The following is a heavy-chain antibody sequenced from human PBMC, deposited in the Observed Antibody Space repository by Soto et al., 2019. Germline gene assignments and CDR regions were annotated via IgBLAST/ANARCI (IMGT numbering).Heavy chain of an antibody. CDR3: AGVPSPPHDRSGYTPDY. D-gene: IGHD3-22*01. CDR1: GYTFTSYG. CDR2: ISAYNGNT. V-gene: IGHV1-18*01. Sequence: QVQLVQSGAEVKKPGASVKVSCKASGYTFTSYGIIWVRQAPGQGLEGMGWISAYNGNTNYAQKLQGRVTMTTDTSTSIAYMQLRSRRSDDSAGDYCAGVPSPPHDRSGYTPDYWGQGTLVIVSS. J-gene: IGHJ4*02.